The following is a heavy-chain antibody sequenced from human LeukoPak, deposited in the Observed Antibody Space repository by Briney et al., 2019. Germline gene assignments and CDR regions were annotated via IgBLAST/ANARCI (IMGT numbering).Heavy chain of an antibody. CDR1: GFTFSNFA. D-gene: IGHD3-16*01. Sequence: GGSLRLSCAASGFTFSNFAMSWVRQAPGKGLEWVSAMSSVTYYADTVKGRFTISRDNSKNTLYLQMSSLRAEDTAVYYCAKRSSLNYFDSWGQGTLVTVSS. J-gene: IGHJ4*02. CDR3: AKRSSLNYFDS. V-gene: IGHV3-23*01. CDR2: MSSVT.